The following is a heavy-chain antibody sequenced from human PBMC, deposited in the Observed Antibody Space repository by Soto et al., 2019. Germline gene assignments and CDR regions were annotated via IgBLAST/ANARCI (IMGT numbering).Heavy chain of an antibody. V-gene: IGHV4-39*01. CDR1: GGSISSSSHY. Sequence: LPETLSLTCTVSGGSISSSSHYWGWLRQPPGRGLEWLGSLYYSGITYYNPSLKSRVTISVDTSKNQFSLKLSSVTAADTAVYYCARHKSIAVAVPRLVGYLNWFDPWGQGTQVTVSS. D-gene: IGHD6-19*01. J-gene: IGHJ5*02. CDR3: ARHKSIAVAVPRLVGYLNWFDP. CDR2: LYYSGIT.